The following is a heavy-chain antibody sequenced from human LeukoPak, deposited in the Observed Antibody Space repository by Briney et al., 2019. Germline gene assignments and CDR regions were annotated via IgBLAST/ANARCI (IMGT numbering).Heavy chain of an antibody. CDR3: AREFSTSSTAFDM. Sequence: PSETLSLTCTVSGGSISNYYWSWIRQPPGKGLEWIGYIYYSGSTNYNPSLKSRVTISVDTSKNQFSLRLSSVTAADTAVYYCAREFSTSSTAFDMWGQGTMVTVSS. J-gene: IGHJ3*02. CDR1: GGSISNYY. V-gene: IGHV4-59*12. D-gene: IGHD6-6*01. CDR2: IYYSGST.